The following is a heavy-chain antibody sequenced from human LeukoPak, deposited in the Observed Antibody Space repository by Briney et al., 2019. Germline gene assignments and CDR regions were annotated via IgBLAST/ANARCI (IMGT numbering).Heavy chain of an antibody. CDR3: ARDSVVPAAVYYYYGMDV. J-gene: IGHJ6*02. CDR2: ISAYNGNT. V-gene: IGHV1-18*04. Sequence: ASVKVSCKASGYTFTGYYMHWVRQAPGQGLEWMGWISAYNGNTNYAQKLQGRVTMTTDTSTSTAYMELRSLRSDDTAVYYCARDSVVPAAVYYYYGMDVWGQGTTVTVSS. D-gene: IGHD2-2*01. CDR1: GYTFTGYY.